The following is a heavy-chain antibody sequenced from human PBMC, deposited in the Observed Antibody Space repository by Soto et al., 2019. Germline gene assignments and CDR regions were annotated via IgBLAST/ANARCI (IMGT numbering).Heavy chain of an antibody. V-gene: IGHV3-30*03. J-gene: IGHJ6*02. Sequence: GVSLRLSCAASGVPFNKYAIHWFRQAPGKGLEWLSVITFDGKNKYYADSVRGRFTISRDNSQNTLYLQMESLRTEDTAVYYCARRDFYCRCCIFFSGDYANDFWGPG. CDR3: ARRDFYCRCCIFFSGDYANDF. CDR1: GVPFNKYA. CDR2: ITFDGKNK. D-gene: IGHD2-15*01.